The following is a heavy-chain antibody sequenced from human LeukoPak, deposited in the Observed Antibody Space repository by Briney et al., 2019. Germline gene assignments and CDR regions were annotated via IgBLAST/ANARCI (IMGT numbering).Heavy chain of an antibody. V-gene: IGHV1-2*02. Sequence: ASVKVSCKASGYIFTGYYMHWARQAPGQGLEWMGWINPNSGDTNYAQKFQGRVTMTEDTSTDTAYMELSSLRSEDTAVYYCATVTWWGQGTLVTVSS. D-gene: IGHD3-16*01. CDR3: ATVTW. CDR1: GYIFTGYY. J-gene: IGHJ4*02. CDR2: INPNSGDT.